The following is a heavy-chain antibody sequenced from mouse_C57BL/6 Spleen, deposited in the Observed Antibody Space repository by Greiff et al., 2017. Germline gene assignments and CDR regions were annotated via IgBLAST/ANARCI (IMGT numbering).Heavy chain of an antibody. V-gene: IGHV1-64*01. CDR2: IHPNSGST. D-gene: IGHD1-1*01. J-gene: IGHJ4*01. CDR1: GYTFISYW. CDR3: ARPYGSSPNYYARDY. Sequence: QVQLQQPGAELVKPGASVKLSCKASGYTFISYWMHWVKQRPGQGLEWIGMIHPNSGSTNYNEKFKSKATLTVDKSSSTAYMQLSSLTSEDSAVYYCARPYGSSPNYYARDYWGQGTSVTVSS.